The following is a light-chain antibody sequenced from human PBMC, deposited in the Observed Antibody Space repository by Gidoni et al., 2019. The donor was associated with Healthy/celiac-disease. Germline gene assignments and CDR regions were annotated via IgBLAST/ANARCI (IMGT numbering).Light chain of an antibody. CDR3: QQSYSTPRT. Sequence: DIQMTQFPSSLSASVGDRVTITCRASQRISSYLNWYQQKPGKAPQLLIYAASTLQSGVPSRFSGSGSGTDFTLTISSFQFEDFATYYCQQSYSTPRTFGQGTKVEIK. CDR2: AAS. CDR1: QRISSY. J-gene: IGKJ1*01. V-gene: IGKV1-39*01.